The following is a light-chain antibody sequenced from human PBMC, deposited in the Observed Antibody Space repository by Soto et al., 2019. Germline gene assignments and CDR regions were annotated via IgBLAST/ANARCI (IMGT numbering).Light chain of an antibody. J-gene: IGLJ1*01. V-gene: IGLV2-14*01. Sequence: QLVLTQPASVSGSPGQSITISCTGTSSDVGGYNYVSRYQQYPGQAPTLMIYDVRNRPSGVSNRFSGAKAGNTAALTISGLQAEDEPDYYCSSYTIGNTLVLGSGTKLTVL. CDR1: SSDVGGYNY. CDR2: DVR. CDR3: SSYTIGNTLV.